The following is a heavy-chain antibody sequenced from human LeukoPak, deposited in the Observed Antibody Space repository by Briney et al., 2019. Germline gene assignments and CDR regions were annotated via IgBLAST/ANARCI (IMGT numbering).Heavy chain of an antibody. CDR3: ARDRPMVTPDYYYYGMDV. D-gene: IGHD4/OR15-4a*01. V-gene: IGHV1-18*01. J-gene: IGHJ6*02. Sequence: ASVKVSCKASGYTFTSYGISWVRQAPGQGLEWMGWISAYNGNTNYAQKLQGRVTMTTDTSTSTAYMELRSLRSDDTAVYYCARDRPMVTPDYYYYGMDVWGQGTTVTVSS. CDR2: ISAYNGNT. CDR1: GYTFTSYG.